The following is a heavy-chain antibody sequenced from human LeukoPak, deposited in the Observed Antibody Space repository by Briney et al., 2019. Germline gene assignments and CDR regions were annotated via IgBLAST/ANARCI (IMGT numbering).Heavy chain of an antibody. CDR1: GGSISSGGYY. D-gene: IGHD3-10*01. CDR2: IYYSGST. CDR3: ARASYGSGSYLFDY. J-gene: IGHJ4*02. V-gene: IGHV4-31*03. Sequence: PSETLSLTCTVSGGSISSGGYYWSWIRQHPGKGLEWIGYIYYSGSTYYNPSLKSRVTISVDRSKNQFSLKLSSVTAADTAVYYCARASYGSGSYLFDYWGQGTLVTVSS.